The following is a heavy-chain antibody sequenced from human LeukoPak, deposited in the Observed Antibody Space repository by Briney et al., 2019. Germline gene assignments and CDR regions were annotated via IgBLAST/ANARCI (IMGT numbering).Heavy chain of an antibody. CDR3: ARGGLQLPDH. CDR1: GGSVTSGSYH. Sequence: SETLSLTCTVSGGSVTSGSYHWSWIRQPPGKGLEYIGCFYYRGSTKYNPSLKSRVAISVDTSKNQFSLRLSSVTAADTAVYYCARGGLQLPDHWGQGTLVTVSS. J-gene: IGHJ4*02. V-gene: IGHV4-61*01. CDR2: FYYRGST. D-gene: IGHD1-1*01.